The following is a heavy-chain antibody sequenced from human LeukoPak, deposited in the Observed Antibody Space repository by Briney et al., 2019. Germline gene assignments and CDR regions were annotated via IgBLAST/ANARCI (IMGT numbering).Heavy chain of an antibody. J-gene: IGHJ4*02. CDR3: GXXXXXXVVGELFDY. D-gene: IGHD3-22*01. Sequence: IXXVRQAPGQGXEWXXWISAYNGNTNYAQKLQGRVTMTTDTXXXTAYMELRSLRYDDTAVYYCGXXXXXXVVGELFDYWGQGTLVTVSS. CDR2: ISAYNGNT. V-gene: IGHV1-18*01.